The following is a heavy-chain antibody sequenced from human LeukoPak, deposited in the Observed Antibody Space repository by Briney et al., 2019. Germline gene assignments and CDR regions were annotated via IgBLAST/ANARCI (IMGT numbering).Heavy chain of an antibody. Sequence: GGSLRLSCAASGFTFGTSAMSWVRQAPGKGPEWVSTFGRSGSDTYYSDSVKGRFTIFRDNSKNTLYLQMNSLRDEDTAVYYCAIGSLGSWYYFDYWGQGTLVTVSS. D-gene: IGHD6-13*01. CDR2: FGRSGSDT. CDR1: GFTFGTSA. CDR3: AIGSLGSWYYFDY. J-gene: IGHJ4*02. V-gene: IGHV3-23*01.